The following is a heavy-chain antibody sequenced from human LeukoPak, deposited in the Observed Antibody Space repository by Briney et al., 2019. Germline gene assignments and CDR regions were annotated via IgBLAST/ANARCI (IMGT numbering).Heavy chain of an antibody. J-gene: IGHJ4*02. Sequence: GRSLRLSCAASGFTFSSYGMHRVRQAPGKGLEWVAVISYDGSNKYYADSVKGRFTISRDNSKNTLYLQMNSLRAEDTAVYYCAKDHDFWSAYYFDYWGQGTLVTVSS. V-gene: IGHV3-30*18. CDR1: GFTFSSYG. D-gene: IGHD3-3*01. CDR2: ISYDGSNK. CDR3: AKDHDFWSAYYFDY.